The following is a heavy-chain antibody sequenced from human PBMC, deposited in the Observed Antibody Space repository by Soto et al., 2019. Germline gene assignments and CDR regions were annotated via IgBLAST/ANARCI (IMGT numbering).Heavy chain of an antibody. D-gene: IGHD3-10*01. CDR2: IYYSGST. J-gene: IGHJ6*02. Sequence: SETLSLTCTVSGGSISSYYWSWIRQPPGKGLEWIGYIYYSGSTNYNPSLKSRVTISVDTSKNQFSLKLSSVTAADTAVYYCARLVREDYYYYGMDVWGQGTTVTVSS. V-gene: IGHV4-59*12. CDR1: GGSISSYY. CDR3: ARLVREDYYYYGMDV.